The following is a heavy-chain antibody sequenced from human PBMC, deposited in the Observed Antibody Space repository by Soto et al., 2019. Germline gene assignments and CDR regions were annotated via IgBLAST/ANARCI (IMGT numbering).Heavy chain of an antibody. CDR3: TPDWGSGTHYARAFDV. Sequence: EVLLVESGGGLVKPGGSLRLSCAASGFAFKYARMTWVRQAPGKGLEWVGHIRSNIDGATTAYAAPVKGRFTISRDESKNTVDLQMNSLITEDTAVYYCTPDWGSGTHYARAFDVWGQGTMVTVSS. CDR2: IRSNIDGATT. D-gene: IGHD3-16*01. CDR1: GFAFKYAR. V-gene: IGHV3-15*01. J-gene: IGHJ3*01.